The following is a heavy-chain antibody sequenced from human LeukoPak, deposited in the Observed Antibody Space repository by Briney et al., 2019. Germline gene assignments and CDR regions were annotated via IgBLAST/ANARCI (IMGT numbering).Heavy chain of an antibody. Sequence: ASVKVSCKASGYTFTSYDINWVRQATGQGLECMGWMNPNSGNTGYAQKFQGRVTMTRNTAISTAYMELSSLRSEDTAVYYCARGGSITGTTWFDPWGQGTLVTVCS. D-gene: IGHD1-7*01. V-gene: IGHV1-8*01. CDR2: MNPNSGNT. CDR1: GYTFTSYD. CDR3: ARGGSITGTTWFDP. J-gene: IGHJ5*02.